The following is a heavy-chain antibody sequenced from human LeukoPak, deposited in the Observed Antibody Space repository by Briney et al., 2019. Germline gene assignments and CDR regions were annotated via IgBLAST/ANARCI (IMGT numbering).Heavy chain of an antibody. V-gene: IGHV4-39*07. CDR2: IYHSGST. Sequence: SETLSLTCTVSGDSISNNHYYWGWIRQPPGKGLEWIGSIYHSGSTYYNPSLKSRVTISVDTSKNQFSLKLSSVTAADTAVYYCARGIQLWLGYYFDYWGQGTLVTVSS. CDR1: GDSISNNHYY. D-gene: IGHD5-18*01. J-gene: IGHJ4*02. CDR3: ARGIQLWLGYYFDY.